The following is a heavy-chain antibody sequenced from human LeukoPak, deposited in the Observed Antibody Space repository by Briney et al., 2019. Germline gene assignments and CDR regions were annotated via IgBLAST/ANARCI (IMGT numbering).Heavy chain of an antibody. CDR3: ARDPVGYCSSTSCWAY. Sequence: SETLSLTCTVSGGSISSYCWSWIRQPAGKGLEWIGRIYTSGSTNYNPSLKSRVTMSVDTSKNQFSLKLSSVTAADTAVYYCARDPVGYCSSTSCWAYWGQGTLVTVSS. D-gene: IGHD2-2*03. CDR2: IYTSGST. V-gene: IGHV4-4*07. CDR1: GGSISSYC. J-gene: IGHJ4*02.